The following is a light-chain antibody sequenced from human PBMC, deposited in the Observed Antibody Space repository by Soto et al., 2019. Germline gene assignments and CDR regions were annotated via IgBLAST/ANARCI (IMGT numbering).Light chain of an antibody. Sequence: QSALTQPASVSGSPGQSITISCTGTSSDVGSYNFVSWYQQHPGKAPKLMIYEGTKRPSGVSNRFSASKSGNTASLTISGLQAEDEAVYHCCSYAGSTTYVVFGGGTKVTVL. V-gene: IGLV2-23*01. J-gene: IGLJ2*01. CDR2: EGT. CDR3: CSYAGSTTYVV. CDR1: SSDVGSYNF.